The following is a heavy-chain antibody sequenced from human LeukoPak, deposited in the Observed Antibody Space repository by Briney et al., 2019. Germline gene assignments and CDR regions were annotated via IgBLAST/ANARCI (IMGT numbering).Heavy chain of an antibody. CDR2: ISDSGTTI. D-gene: IGHD1-20*01. Sequence: GRSLRLSCEASGFTFSSYEMNWVRQAPGKGLEWVSYISDSGTTIYYADSVKGRFTISRDNAKNSLYLQMNSLRAEDTAVYYCARGYNWLEIDYWGQGTLVTVSS. CDR3: ARGYNWLEIDY. J-gene: IGHJ4*02. V-gene: IGHV3-48*03. CDR1: GFTFSSYE.